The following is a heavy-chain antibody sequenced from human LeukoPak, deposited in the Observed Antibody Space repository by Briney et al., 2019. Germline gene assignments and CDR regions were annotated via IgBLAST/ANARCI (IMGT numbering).Heavy chain of an antibody. Sequence: GGSLRLPCAASGFTFSSYEMNWVRQSPGKGLEWVSYISSSGSTIYYADSVKGRFTISRDNAKNSLYLQMNSMSAEDTAVYYCAELGITMIGGVWGKGTPVTISS. CDR2: ISSSGSTI. CDR3: AELGITMIGGV. V-gene: IGHV3-48*03. D-gene: IGHD3-10*02. CDR1: GFTFSSYE. J-gene: IGHJ6*04.